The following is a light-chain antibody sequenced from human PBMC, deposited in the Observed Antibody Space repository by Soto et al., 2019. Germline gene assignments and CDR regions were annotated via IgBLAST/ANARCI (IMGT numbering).Light chain of an antibody. CDR2: GAS. CDR3: QQYGSSLIT. J-gene: IGKJ5*01. V-gene: IGKV3-15*01. CDR1: QSVSSN. Sequence: EIVMTQSPATLSVSPGERATLSCRASQSVSSNLAWYQQKPGQAPRLLIYGASTRATGIPARFSGSGSETDFTLTISRVEPEDFAVYYCQQYGSSLITVGQGTRLEI.